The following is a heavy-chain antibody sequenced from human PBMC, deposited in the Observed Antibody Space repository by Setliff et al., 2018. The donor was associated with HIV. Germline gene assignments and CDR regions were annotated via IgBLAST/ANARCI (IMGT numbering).Heavy chain of an antibody. J-gene: IGHJ4*02. CDR2: IYPNTGGT. CDR1: GYTFTDYY. D-gene: IGHD2-2*01. CDR3: ARKRVVPAAISDY. V-gene: IGHV1-2*02. Sequence: GASVKVSCKASGYTFTDYYIHWVRQAPGQGLEWMGWIYPNTGGTNYAQKFQGRVTMTTDTSTSTAYMELRSLRSDDTAVYYCARKRVVPAAISDYWGQGTLVTVSS.